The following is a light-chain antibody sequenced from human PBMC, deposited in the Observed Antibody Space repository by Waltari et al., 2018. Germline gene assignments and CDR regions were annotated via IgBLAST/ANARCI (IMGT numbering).Light chain of an antibody. CDR2: KDT. CDR3: QSADTDFANQVL. J-gene: IGLJ2*01. Sequence: SYDLTQPPSVSVSPGQTARNTCSGNALPKLYSYWYPQKPGQAPLLLIYKDTQRASGIPERFSGSTSGTTVTLTISGVQAEDAADYYCQSADTDFANQVLFGGGTQLTVL. V-gene: IGLV3-25*03. CDR1: ALPKLY.